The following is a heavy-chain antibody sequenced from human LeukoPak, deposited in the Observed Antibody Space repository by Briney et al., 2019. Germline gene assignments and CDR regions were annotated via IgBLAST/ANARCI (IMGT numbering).Heavy chain of an antibody. V-gene: IGHV1-69*04. CDR3: ASTLFYYDSSGYSG. D-gene: IGHD3-22*01. Sequence: SVKVSCKASGGTFSSYAISWVRQAPGQGLEWMGRIIPILGIANYAQKFQGRVTITTDESTSTAYMELSSLRSEDTAVYYCASTLFYYDSSGYSGWGQGTLVTVSS. CDR1: GGTFSSYA. J-gene: IGHJ4*02. CDR2: IIPILGIA.